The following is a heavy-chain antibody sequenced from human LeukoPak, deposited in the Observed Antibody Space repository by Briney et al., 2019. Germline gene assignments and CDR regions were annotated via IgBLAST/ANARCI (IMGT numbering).Heavy chain of an antibody. CDR2: IYDSGNT. Sequence: SETLSLTCTVSGGSISSYYCSWIRQPPGKGLEWIGHIYDSGNTNYNSSLKSRVTILADTSKSQYSLKLNSVTAADTAVYFCATRRGFELFFDLWGQGTRVTVSS. CDR1: GGSISSYY. V-gene: IGHV4-59*01. D-gene: IGHD3-10*01. CDR3: ATRRGFELFFDL. J-gene: IGHJ4*02.